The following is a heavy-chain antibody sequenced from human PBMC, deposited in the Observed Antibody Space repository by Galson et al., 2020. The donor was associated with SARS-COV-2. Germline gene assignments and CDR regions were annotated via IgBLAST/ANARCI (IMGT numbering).Heavy chain of an antibody. CDR1: GGSINNPVYN. Sequence: SETLSLTCAVYGGSINNPVYNWGWIRQPPGKGLEWIGSIYYTGRTYYNPSLKSRVTMSVDTSKNQFSLKLSSVTAADTAVYYCSSHLSFGAPYYFDFWGQGTLVTVSS. CDR2: IYYTGRT. V-gene: IGHV4-39*01. CDR3: SSHLSFGAPYYFDF. D-gene: IGHD3-10*01. J-gene: IGHJ4*02.